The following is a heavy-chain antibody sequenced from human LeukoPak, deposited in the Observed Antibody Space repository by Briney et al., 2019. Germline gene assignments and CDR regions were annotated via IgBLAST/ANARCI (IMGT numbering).Heavy chain of an antibody. Sequence: PSGGSLRLSCVAPGFTFSSYAMSWVRQAPGKGLEWVSAISGSGGSTYYADSVKGRFTISRDNSKNTLYLQMNSLRAEDTAVYYCAKDVHRSSWYYYFDYWGQGTLVTVSS. CDR3: AKDVHRSSWYYYFDY. J-gene: IGHJ4*02. CDR1: GFTFSSYA. V-gene: IGHV3-23*01. CDR2: ISGSGGST. D-gene: IGHD6-13*01.